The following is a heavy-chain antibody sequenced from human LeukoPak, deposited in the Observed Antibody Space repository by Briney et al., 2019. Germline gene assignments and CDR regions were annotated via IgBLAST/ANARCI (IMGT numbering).Heavy chain of an antibody. D-gene: IGHD6-13*01. V-gene: IGHV4-30-4*07. CDR2: IYYSGST. CDR3: ARGAAAGAYYFDY. CDR1: GVSISSGGYS. J-gene: IGHJ4*02. Sequence: PSETLSLTCAVSGVSISSGGYSWSWIRQPPGKGLEWIGYIYYSGSTYYNPSLKSRVTISVDTSKNQFSLKLSSVTAADTAVYYCARGAAAGAYYFDYWGQGTLVTVSS.